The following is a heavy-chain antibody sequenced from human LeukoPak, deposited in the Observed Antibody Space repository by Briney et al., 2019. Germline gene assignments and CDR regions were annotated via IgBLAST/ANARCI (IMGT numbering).Heavy chain of an antibody. J-gene: IGHJ3*02. V-gene: IGHV3-23*01. D-gene: IGHD3-22*01. CDR3: AKDYYYDSSGYYRVLNDAFDI. CDR2: ISGSGGST. Sequence: GRSLRLSCAASGFTFSSYAMSWVRQAPGKGLEWVSAISGSGGSTYYADSVKGRFTISRDNSKNTLYLQMNSLRAEDTAVYYCAKDYYYDSSGYYRVLNDAFDIWGQGTMVTVSS. CDR1: GFTFSSYA.